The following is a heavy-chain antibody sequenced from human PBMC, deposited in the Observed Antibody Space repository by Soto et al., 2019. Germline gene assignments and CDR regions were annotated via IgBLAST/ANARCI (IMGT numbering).Heavy chain of an antibody. D-gene: IGHD3-22*01. J-gene: IGHJ4*02. CDR2: ISGSGGTT. CDR1: GFSFSTYA. V-gene: IGHV3-23*01. Sequence: GGSLRLSCAASGFSFSTYAMSWVRQAPGKGPEWVSAISGSGGTTYYADSVKGRFTISRDNSKNTLYLQMNSLRAEDTAVYYCAKNPGYYYDSTGYHFDYWGQGTLVTVSS. CDR3: AKNPGYYYDSTGYHFDY.